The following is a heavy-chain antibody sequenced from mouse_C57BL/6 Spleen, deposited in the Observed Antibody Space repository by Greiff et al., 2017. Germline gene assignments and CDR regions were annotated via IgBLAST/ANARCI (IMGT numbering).Heavy chain of an antibody. CDR3: AMRGSGYGGCAY. J-gene: IGHJ3*01. CDR1: GYTFTSSW. CDR2: IHPSDSDT. D-gene: IGHD3-2*02. Sequence: VQLQESGAELVKPGASVKVSCKASGYTFTSSWMHWVKQRPGQGLEWIGRIHPSDSDTNYNQQFKGKATLTVDKSSSTAYMQLSSLTSEDSAVDYCAMRGSGYGGCAYWGQGTLVTVSA. V-gene: IGHV1-74*01.